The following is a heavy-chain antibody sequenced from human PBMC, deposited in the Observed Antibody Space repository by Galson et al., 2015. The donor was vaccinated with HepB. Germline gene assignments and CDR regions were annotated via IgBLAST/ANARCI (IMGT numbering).Heavy chain of an antibody. V-gene: IGHV2-5*01. D-gene: IGHD2-8*02. CDR2: IYWSDDK. Sequence: PALVKPTQTLTLTCTFPGFSLRTTGVGVGWVRQSPGKALEWLAHIYWSDDKRYIPSLRSRLTITKDTSKNQVVLTMTNLDPMDTATYYCARSLGLVGPNFDNWGQGTLVTVSS. J-gene: IGHJ4*02. CDR1: GFSLRTTGVG. CDR3: ARSLGLVGPNFDN.